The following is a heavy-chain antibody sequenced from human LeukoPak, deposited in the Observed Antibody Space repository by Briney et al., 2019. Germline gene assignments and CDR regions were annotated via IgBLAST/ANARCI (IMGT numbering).Heavy chain of an antibody. CDR2: IKEDGSEK. CDR1: GFTFSTYW. J-gene: IGHJ4*02. CDR3: ARGYTCGY. D-gene: IGHD5-18*01. V-gene: IGHV3-7*04. Sequence: GGSLRLSCSAPGFTFSTYWMSGVRQAPGKGREWVANIKEDGSEKNYADSVKGRFTISRDNAKNSLYLQMNSLRAEDTAVYYCARGYTCGYWGQGTLVIVSS.